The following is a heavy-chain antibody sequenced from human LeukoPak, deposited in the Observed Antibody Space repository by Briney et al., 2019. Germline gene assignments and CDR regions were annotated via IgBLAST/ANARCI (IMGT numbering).Heavy chain of an antibody. CDR1: GFTFDDYA. J-gene: IGHJ4*02. CDR3: AKSSSIAARRGFDY. V-gene: IGHV3-9*01. D-gene: IGHD6-6*01. CDR2: ISWNSGSI. Sequence: GGSLRLSCAASGFTFDDYAMRLVRQAPGKGLEWVSGISWNSGSIGYADSVKGRFTISRDNAKNSLYLQMNSLRAEDTALYYCAKSSSIAARRGFDYWGQGTLVTVSS.